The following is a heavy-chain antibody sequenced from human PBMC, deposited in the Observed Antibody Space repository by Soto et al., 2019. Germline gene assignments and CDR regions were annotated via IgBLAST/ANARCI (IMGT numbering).Heavy chain of an antibody. CDR1: GFSLTTGGVG. D-gene: IGHD3-3*01. J-gene: IGHJ5*02. V-gene: IGHV2-5*01. Sequence: QITLKESGPTLVKPTQTLTLTCTFSGFSLTTGGVGVGWIRQSPGKALEWLALIYWNDDQWYSPSLKSRLTITKDTSKNQVVLKMTNMDPVDTATYFCARSRRITMIGVVSWFDPWGQGTLVTVSS. CDR3: ARSRRITMIGVVSWFDP. CDR2: IYWNDDQ.